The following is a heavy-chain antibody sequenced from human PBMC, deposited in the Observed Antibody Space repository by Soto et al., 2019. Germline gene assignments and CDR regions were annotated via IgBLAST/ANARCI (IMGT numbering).Heavy chain of an antibody. D-gene: IGHD3-9*01. CDR1: GGSISSYY. J-gene: IGHJ3*02. CDR3: ASSRGLTGYYAFDI. Sequence: SETLSLTCTVSGGSISSYYWSWIRQPPGKGLEWIGYIYYSGSTNYNPSLKSRFTISVDTSKNQFSLKLSSVTAADTAVYYCASSRGLTGYYAFDIWGPGTMVTVSS. V-gene: IGHV4-59*01. CDR2: IYYSGST.